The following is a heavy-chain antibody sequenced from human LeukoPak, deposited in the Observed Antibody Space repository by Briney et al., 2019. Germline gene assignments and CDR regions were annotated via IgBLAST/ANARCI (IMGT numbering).Heavy chain of an antibody. CDR1: GFTFRNYG. CDR3: ARGGYCSSTSCCLVFDY. CDR2: IWYDGNNK. V-gene: IGHV3-33*01. Sequence: GTSLRLSCAASGFTFRNYGMHWVRQAPGKGLEWVAIIWYDGNNKYYADSVKGRFTISRDNSKNTLYLQMNSLRAEDTAVYYCARGGYCSSTSCCLVFDYWGQGTLVIVSS. J-gene: IGHJ4*02. D-gene: IGHD2-2*01.